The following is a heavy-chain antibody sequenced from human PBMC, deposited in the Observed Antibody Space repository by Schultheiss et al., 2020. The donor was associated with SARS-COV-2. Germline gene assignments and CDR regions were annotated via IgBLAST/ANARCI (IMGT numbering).Heavy chain of an antibody. CDR1: GGSISSGGYY. J-gene: IGHJ4*02. Sequence: SETLSLTCTVSGGSISSGGYYWSWIRQHPGKGLEWIGYIYYSGSTYYNPSLKSRVTISVDTSKNQFSLKLSSVTAADTAVYYCARDEGATIVVDYWGQGTMVTVSS. V-gene: IGHV4-31*03. CDR2: IYYSGST. D-gene: IGHD1-26*01. CDR3: ARDEGATIVVDY.